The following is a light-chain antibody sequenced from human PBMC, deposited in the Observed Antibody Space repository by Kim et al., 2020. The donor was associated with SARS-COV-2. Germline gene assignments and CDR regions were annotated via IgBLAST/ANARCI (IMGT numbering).Light chain of an antibody. CDR3: QEFNSWPSFT. J-gene: IGKJ3*01. V-gene: IGKV3-15*01. Sequence: SHGEGATLSCRASQSVNNNLVWYQQKPGQAPRLLIYGASTRATGIPARFSGSGSGTEFTLTVSSLQSEDFAVYYCQEFNSWPSFTFGPGTKVDIK. CDR2: GAS. CDR1: QSVNNN.